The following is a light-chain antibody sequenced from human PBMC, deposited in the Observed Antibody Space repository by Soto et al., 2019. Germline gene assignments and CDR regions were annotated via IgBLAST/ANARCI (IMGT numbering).Light chain of an antibody. CDR2: KAS. CDR1: QSISSW. Sequence: GDRVTITCRASQSISSWLAWYQQKPGNAPKLLIYKASTLKSGVPSRFSGSGSGTEFTLTIRSLQPDDFATYYCQHYNSYSEAFGQRTKVDIK. CDR3: QHYNSYSEA. J-gene: IGKJ1*01. V-gene: IGKV1-5*03.